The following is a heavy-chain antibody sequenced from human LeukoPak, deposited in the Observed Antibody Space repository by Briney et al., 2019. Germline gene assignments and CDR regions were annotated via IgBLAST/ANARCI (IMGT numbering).Heavy chain of an antibody. CDR2: IYTSGST. V-gene: IGHV4-61*02. CDR1: GGSISSGSYY. J-gene: IGHJ4*02. D-gene: IGHD3-3*01. Sequence: PSETLSLTCTVSGGSISSGSYYWSWIRQPAGKGLEWIGRIYTSGSTNYNPSLKSRVTISVDTSKNQFSLKLSSVTAADTAVYYCARDVSRDFFDYWGQGTLVTVSS. CDR3: ARDVSRDFFDY.